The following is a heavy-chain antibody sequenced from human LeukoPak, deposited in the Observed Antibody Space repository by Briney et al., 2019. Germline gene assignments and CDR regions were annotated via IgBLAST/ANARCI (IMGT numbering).Heavy chain of an antibody. J-gene: IGHJ5*02. CDR1: GGSISRYY. Sequence: SETLSLTCTISGGSISRYYWGWIRQPPGKGLEWIGSIYYSGSTYYNPSLKSRVTISVDTSKNQFSLKLSSVTAADTAVYYCARLVREVAAIPLINWFDPWGQGTLVTVSS. V-gene: IGHV4-39*01. CDR3: ARLVREVAAIPLINWFDP. CDR2: IYYSGST. D-gene: IGHD2-2*02.